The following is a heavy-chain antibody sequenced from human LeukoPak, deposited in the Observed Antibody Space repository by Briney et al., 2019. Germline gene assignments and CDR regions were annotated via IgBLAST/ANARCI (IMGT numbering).Heavy chain of an antibody. CDR3: ARIGYCSSTSCYTTDV. D-gene: IGHD2-2*02. J-gene: IGHJ6*02. CDR1: GGSFSGYY. V-gene: IGHV4-34*01. CDR2: INHSGST. Sequence: PSETLSLTCAVCGGSFSGYYWSWIRQPPGKGLEWIGEINHSGSTNYNPSLKSRVTISVDTSKNQFSLKLSSVTAADTAVYYCARIGYCSSTSCYTTDVWGQGTTVTVSS.